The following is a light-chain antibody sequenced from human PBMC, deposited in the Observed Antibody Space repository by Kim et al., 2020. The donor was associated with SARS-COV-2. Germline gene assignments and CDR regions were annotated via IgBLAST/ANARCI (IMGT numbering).Light chain of an antibody. CDR3: QYYGSSSRT. CDR1: PSVSSSY. CDR2: GAS. J-gene: IGKJ1*01. Sequence: PGKGTTLAGRARPSVSSSYLAVYQQKRGQGPRLLIYGASIRATCIPDRFNGSWSGANFTLTISRLEPEDFSVYYCQYYGSSSRTFGQGTKVDIK. V-gene: IGKV3-20*01.